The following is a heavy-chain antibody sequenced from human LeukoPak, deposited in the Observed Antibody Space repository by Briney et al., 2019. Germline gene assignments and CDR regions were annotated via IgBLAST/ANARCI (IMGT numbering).Heavy chain of an antibody. D-gene: IGHD3-10*01. V-gene: IGHV1-8*03. CDR2: MNPNSGNT. J-gene: IGHJ4*02. CDR1: GYTFTSYD. Sequence: ASVKVSCKASGYTFTSYDINWVRQATGQGLEWMGWMNPNSGNTGYAQKFQGRVTITRNTSISTAYMELSSLRSEDTAVYYCARETYYYGSGSYGPLDYWGQGTLVTVSS. CDR3: ARETYYYGSGSYGPLDY.